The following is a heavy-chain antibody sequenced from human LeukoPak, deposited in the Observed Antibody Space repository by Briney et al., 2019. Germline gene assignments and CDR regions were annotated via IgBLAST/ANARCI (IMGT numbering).Heavy chain of an antibody. J-gene: IGHJ4*02. CDR3: ARSRDYYDSSGYSDY. V-gene: IGHV1-2*02. Sequence: ASVKVSCKASGYTFTGYYMHWVRQAPGQGLEWMGWINPNSGGTNYAQKFQGRVTMTRDTSISTAYMELSRLRSDDTAVYYCARSRDYYDSSGYSDYWGQGTLATVSS. D-gene: IGHD3-22*01. CDR2: INPNSGGT. CDR1: GYTFTGYY.